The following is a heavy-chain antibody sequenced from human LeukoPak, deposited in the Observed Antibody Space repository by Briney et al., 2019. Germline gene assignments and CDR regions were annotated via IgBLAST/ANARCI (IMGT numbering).Heavy chain of an antibody. CDR2: IYYSGST. J-gene: IGHJ3*02. Sequence: PSETLSLTCTVSGGSISSYYWSCIRQPPGKGLEWIGYIYYSGSTNYNPSLKSRVTISVDTSKNQFSLKLSAVTASDTAVYYCAREAGLGAFDIWGQGTMVTVSS. CDR3: AREAGLGAFDI. CDR1: GGSISSYY. V-gene: IGHV4-59*01. D-gene: IGHD6-19*01.